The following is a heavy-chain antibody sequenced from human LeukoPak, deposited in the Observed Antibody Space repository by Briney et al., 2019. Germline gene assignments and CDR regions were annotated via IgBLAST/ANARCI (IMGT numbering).Heavy chain of an antibody. CDR1: GGTFSSYA. Sequence: ASVKVSCKASGGTFSSYAISWVRQAPGQGLEWMGMISPLGATTIYAQKFQGRVTMTRDMSTSTVYMELSSLRSEDTAVYYCARAAEGNWFDPWGQGTLVSVSS. CDR3: ARAAEGNWFDP. CDR2: ISPLGATT. V-gene: IGHV1-69*04. J-gene: IGHJ5*02.